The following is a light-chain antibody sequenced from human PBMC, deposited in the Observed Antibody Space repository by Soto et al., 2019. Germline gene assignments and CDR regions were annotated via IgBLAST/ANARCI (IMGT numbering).Light chain of an antibody. V-gene: IGLV8-61*01. CDR3: VLYMGSGIAV. Sequence: QAVVTQEPSFSVSPGGTVTLTCGLTSESVSTNYYASWYQQTPGQAPRMLIYRTDIRSSGVPDRFSGSILGNKAALTITGAQADDESDYYCVLYMGSGIAVFGGGTKLTVL. J-gene: IGLJ2*01. CDR1: SESVSTNYY. CDR2: RTD.